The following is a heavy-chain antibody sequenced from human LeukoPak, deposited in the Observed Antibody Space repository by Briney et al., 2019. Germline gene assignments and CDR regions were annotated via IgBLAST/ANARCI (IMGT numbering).Heavy chain of an antibody. V-gene: IGHV1-18*01. CDR1: GYIFTSYG. J-gene: IGHJ4*02. CDR3: ARGVGATTHYFDY. D-gene: IGHD1-26*01. CDR2: ISAYNGNR. Sequence: ASVKVSCKASGYIFTSYGISWVRQAPGQGLEWMGWISAYNGNRNYAQNLQRRVSMTTDTSTSTAYMELSSLRSEDTAVYYCARGVGATTHYFDYWGQGTLVTVSS.